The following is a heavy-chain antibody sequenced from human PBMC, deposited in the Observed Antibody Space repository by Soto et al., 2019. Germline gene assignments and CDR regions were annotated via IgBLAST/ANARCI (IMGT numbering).Heavy chain of an antibody. D-gene: IGHD3-10*01. Sequence: PGWSLRLSCAASGFTFSSYAMSWVRQAPGNGLEWVSAISGSGGSTYYADSVKGRFTISRDNSKNTLYLQMNSLRAEDTAVYYCAKGITMVRGVIITGAFDIWGQGTMVTVSS. J-gene: IGHJ3*02. CDR2: ISGSGGST. CDR1: GFTFSSYA. CDR3: AKGITMVRGVIITGAFDI. V-gene: IGHV3-23*01.